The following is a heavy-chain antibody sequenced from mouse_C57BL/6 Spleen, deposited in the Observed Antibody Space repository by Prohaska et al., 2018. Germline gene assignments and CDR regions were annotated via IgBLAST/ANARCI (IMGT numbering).Heavy chain of an antibody. CDR1: GFTFSGFW. D-gene: IGHD2-1*01. CDR2: INSNGSAI. Sequence: EVQLLETGGGLVQPGGSRGLSCEGSGFTFSGFWMSWVRQTPGKTLERMGEINSNGSAIKYAPTIKDRFTIFRDNEKSTLYLQMSNVRSEDTATYFCMRYGNYWYFDVWGTGTTVTVSS. V-gene: IGHV11-2*01. J-gene: IGHJ1*03. CDR3: MRYGNYWYFDV.